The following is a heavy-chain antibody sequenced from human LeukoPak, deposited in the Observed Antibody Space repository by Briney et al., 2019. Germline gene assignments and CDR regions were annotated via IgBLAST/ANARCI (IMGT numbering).Heavy chain of an antibody. Sequence: GGSLRPSCTASGFPFGVYAMSWVRQAPGKGLEWVGFIRSKAYGGTTEYAASVKGRFTISRDDSKSIAYLQMNSLKTEDTAVYYCTRDTGYSSSWYLYYWGQGTLVTVSS. V-gene: IGHV3-49*04. CDR1: GFPFGVYA. CDR2: IRSKAYGGTT. CDR3: TRDTGYSSSWYLYY. D-gene: IGHD6-13*01. J-gene: IGHJ4*02.